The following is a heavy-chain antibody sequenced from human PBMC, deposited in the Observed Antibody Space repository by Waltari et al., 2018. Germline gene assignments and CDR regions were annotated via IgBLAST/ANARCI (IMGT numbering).Heavy chain of an antibody. CDR3: AAYDSSGYPSY. V-gene: IGHV4-39*01. J-gene: IGHJ4*02. Sequence: QLQLQESGPGLVKPSETLSRTCTVSGGSISSSSYYWGWIRQPPGKGLELIGSIYYRGSTDYTPSLKSRVTISVDTSKNQFSLKLSSVTAADTAVYYCAAYDSSGYPSYWGQGTLVTVSS. D-gene: IGHD3-22*01. CDR2: IYYRGST. CDR1: GGSISSSSYY.